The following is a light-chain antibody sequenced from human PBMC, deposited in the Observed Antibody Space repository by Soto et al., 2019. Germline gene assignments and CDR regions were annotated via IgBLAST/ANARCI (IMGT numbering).Light chain of an antibody. CDR2: AAS. CDR1: QSVSSN. Sequence: EIVMTQSPATLSVSPGEGATLSCRASQSVSSNLAWYQQKPGQAPRLLIYAASTRATGIPARFSGSGSGTELTLTISSLQSEDFAVHYCQQYNNWPPLTFGGGTKVEIK. CDR3: QQYNNWPPLT. V-gene: IGKV3-15*01. J-gene: IGKJ4*01.